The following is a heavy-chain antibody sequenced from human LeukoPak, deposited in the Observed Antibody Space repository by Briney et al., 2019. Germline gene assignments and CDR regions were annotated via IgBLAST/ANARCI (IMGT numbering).Heavy chain of an antibody. Sequence: GASVKVSCKASGYTFTGYYMHWVRQAPGEGLEWMGWINPNSGGTNYARKFQGRVTMTRDTSISTAYMELSRLRSDDTAVYYCARQLYSSGWYGFFDYWGQGTLVTVSS. V-gene: IGHV1-2*02. J-gene: IGHJ4*02. D-gene: IGHD6-19*01. CDR1: GYTFTGYY. CDR3: ARQLYSSGWYGFFDY. CDR2: INPNSGGT.